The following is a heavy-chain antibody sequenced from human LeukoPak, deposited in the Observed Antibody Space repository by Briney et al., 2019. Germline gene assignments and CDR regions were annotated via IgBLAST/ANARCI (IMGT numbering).Heavy chain of an antibody. J-gene: IGHJ6*02. V-gene: IGHV4-59*01. CDR2: IYYSGSA. CDR1: GGSISSYY. D-gene: IGHD3-9*01. Sequence: SETLSLTCIVSGGSISSYYCTWIRQPPGKGLEWIGHIYYSGSANYNPSLKSRVTISVDTSKSQFSLKLSSVTAADTAVYYCASAPYDILTGYAPYNYGMDVWGQGTTVTVSS. CDR3: ASAPYDILTGYAPYNYGMDV.